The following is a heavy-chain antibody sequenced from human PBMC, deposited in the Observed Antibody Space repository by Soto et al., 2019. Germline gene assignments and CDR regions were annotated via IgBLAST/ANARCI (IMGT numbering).Heavy chain of an antibody. J-gene: IGHJ5*02. V-gene: IGHV2-26*01. Sequence: QVTLKESGPVLVKPTETLTLTCTVSGFSLSNARMGVSWIRQPPGKALEWLAHFFSNDEKSYNTSLKGRLTRSKDTPKRQVGLTLTNMDPVDAATYYCARVGSGWCDPWGQGTLVTVSA. CDR3: ARVGSGWCDP. CDR2: FFSNDEK. D-gene: IGHD3-10*01. CDR1: GFSLSNARMG.